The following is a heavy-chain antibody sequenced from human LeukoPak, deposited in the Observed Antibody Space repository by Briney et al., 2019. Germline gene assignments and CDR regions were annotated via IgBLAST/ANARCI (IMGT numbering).Heavy chain of an antibody. CDR1: GFTFSSYA. Sequence: GRSLRLSCAASGFTFSSYAMHWVRQAPGKGLEWVAVISYDGSNKYYADSVKGRFTISRDNSKNTLYLQMNSLRAEDTAVYYCARGYGVYCSSTSCYTYYFDYWGQGTLVTASS. V-gene: IGHV3-30-3*01. D-gene: IGHD2-2*02. CDR2: ISYDGSNK. J-gene: IGHJ4*02. CDR3: ARGYGVYCSSTSCYTYYFDY.